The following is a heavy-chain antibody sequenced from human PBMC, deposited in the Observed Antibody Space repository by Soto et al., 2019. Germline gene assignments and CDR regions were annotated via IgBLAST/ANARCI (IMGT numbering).Heavy chain of an antibody. D-gene: IGHD3-10*01. CDR1: GGSISSYY. Sequence: SESLSRTCTVSGGSISSYYWSWIRQPPGKGLEWIGYIYYSGSTNYNPSLKSRVTISVDTSKNQFSLKLSSVTAADTAVYYCARDLGDYGSGSYPKYYYYYYGMDVWGQGTTVTVSS. CDR3: ARDLGDYGSGSYPKYYYYYYGMDV. J-gene: IGHJ6*02. CDR2: IYYSGST. V-gene: IGHV4-59*01.